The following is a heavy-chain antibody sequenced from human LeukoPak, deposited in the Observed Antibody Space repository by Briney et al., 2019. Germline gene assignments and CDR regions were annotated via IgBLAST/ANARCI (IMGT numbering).Heavy chain of an antibody. CDR3: ASSSRGDLVGQDDAFDI. V-gene: IGHV4-39*07. J-gene: IGHJ3*02. CDR2: IFYSGST. Sequence: PLETLSLTCTVSGGSISTSNYYWGWIRQPPGKGLEWIGNIFYSGSTYYSPSLKSRVTISLDTSRNQFSLKLNSVTAADTAVYYCASSSRGDLVGQDDAFDIWGQGTMVTVSS. D-gene: IGHD2-21*02. CDR1: GGSISTSNYY.